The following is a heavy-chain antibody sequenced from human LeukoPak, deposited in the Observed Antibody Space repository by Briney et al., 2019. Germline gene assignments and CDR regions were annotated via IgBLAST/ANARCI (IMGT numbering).Heavy chain of an antibody. Sequence: PSETLSLTCTVSGGSISSGGYYWSWIRQPPGKGLEWIGYIYHSGSTYYNPSLKSRVTISVDRSKNQFSLKLSSVTAADTAVYYCARPTYESSGYHDYWGQGTLVTVSS. CDR3: ARPTYESSGYHDY. J-gene: IGHJ4*02. D-gene: IGHD3-22*01. CDR1: GGSISSGGYY. V-gene: IGHV4-30-2*01. CDR2: IYHSGST.